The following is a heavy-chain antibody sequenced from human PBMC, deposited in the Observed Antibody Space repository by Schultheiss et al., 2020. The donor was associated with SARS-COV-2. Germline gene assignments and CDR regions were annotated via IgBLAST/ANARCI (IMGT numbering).Heavy chain of an antibody. CDR1: GYSISSGYY. D-gene: IGHD1-26*01. J-gene: IGHJ4*02. Sequence: SETLSLTCAVSGYSISSGYYWGWIRQPPGKGLEWIGSIYYSGTTYYNPSLKSRVTISVDTSKHQFSLKLSSVTAADTSMYYCARQGGSYLSHFDYWGQGTLVTVSS. V-gene: IGHV4-38-2*01. CDR2: IYYSGTT. CDR3: ARQGGSYLSHFDY.